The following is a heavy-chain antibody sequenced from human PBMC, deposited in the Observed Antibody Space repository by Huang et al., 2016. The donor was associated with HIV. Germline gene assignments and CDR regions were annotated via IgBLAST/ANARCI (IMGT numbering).Heavy chain of an antibody. CDR1: GYKFTHYA. J-gene: IGHJ6*02. CDR2: INTNTGNP. CDR3: TREAGGTTFYMDV. D-gene: IGHD3-10*01. V-gene: IGHV7-4-1*02. Sequence: QVLLVQSGSELKKPGASVKVSCRASGYKFTHYAMNWVRQAPGQGLEWMGWINTNTGNPTYAQDFIGRFLVSVDTSVNTAYLEISNLRAEDTAVYFCTREAGGTTFYMDVWGAGTTVTVS.